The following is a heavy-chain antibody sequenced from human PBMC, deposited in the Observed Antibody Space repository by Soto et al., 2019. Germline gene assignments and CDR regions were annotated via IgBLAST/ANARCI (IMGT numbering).Heavy chain of an antibody. J-gene: IGHJ5*02. D-gene: IGHD6-13*01. CDR2: IYYNGNT. Sequence: QVQLQESGPGLVKPSQTLSLTCTVSGGSISSTNYYWSWIRRHPGKGLEWIGYIYYNGNTYYNPSLKSRVTVAVGTSKNQFSLKLSSVTAADTAVYYCAGGNSSRWYWFDPWGQGTLVTVSS. CDR3: AGGNSSRWYWFDP. CDR1: GGSISSTNYY. V-gene: IGHV4-31*03.